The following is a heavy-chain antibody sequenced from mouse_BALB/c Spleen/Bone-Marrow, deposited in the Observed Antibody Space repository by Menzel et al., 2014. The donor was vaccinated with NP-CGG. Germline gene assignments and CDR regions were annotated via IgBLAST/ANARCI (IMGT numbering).Heavy chain of an antibody. CDR2: IHPSDSET. D-gene: IGHD2-2*01. CDR1: GYSFTSYW. CDR3: ARRDYGYDRDWYFDV. V-gene: IGHV1-61*01. Sequence: VQLVESGAELVRPGASVKLSCKASGYSFTSYWMNWVKQRPGQGLEWIGMIHPSDSETRLNQKFKDKATLTVDKSSNTAYMQLSSPTSEDSAVYYCARRDYGYDRDWYFDVWGAGTTVTVSS. J-gene: IGHJ1*01.